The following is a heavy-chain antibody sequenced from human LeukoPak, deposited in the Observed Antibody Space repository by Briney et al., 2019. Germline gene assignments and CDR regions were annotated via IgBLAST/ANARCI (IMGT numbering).Heavy chain of an antibody. CDR2: IYYSGST. D-gene: IGHD3-22*01. J-gene: IGHJ5*02. Sequence: SETLSLTCTVSGGSISSGGYYWSWIRQHPGKGLEWIGYIYYSGSTYYNPSLKSRVTISVDTSKNQFSLKLSSVTAADTAVYYCARENKNYYDSSGYPTHWNWFDPWGQGTLVTVSS. CDR1: GGSISSGGYY. CDR3: ARENKNYYDSSGYPTHWNWFDP. V-gene: IGHV4-31*03.